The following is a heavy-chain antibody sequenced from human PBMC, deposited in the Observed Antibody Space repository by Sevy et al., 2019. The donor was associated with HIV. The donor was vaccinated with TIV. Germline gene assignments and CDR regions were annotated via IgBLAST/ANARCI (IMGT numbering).Heavy chain of an antibody. CDR3: ARESIAAAGDFDY. V-gene: IGHV4-59*01. J-gene: IGHJ4*02. Sequence: SETLSLTCSVSGGSISNYYWSWIRQPPGKGLEWIGYIYYSGSTNYNPSLKSRVTISVDTSKNQFSLKLSSVTAADTALYYCARESIAAAGDFDYWGQGTLVTVSS. CDR1: GGSISNYY. D-gene: IGHD6-13*01. CDR2: IYYSGST.